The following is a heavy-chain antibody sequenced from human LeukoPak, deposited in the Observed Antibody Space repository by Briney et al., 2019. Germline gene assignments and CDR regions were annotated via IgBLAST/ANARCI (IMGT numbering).Heavy chain of an antibody. J-gene: IGHJ4*02. CDR2: MYYSGST. V-gene: IGHV4-39*07. CDR1: GGSISSSRYY. Sequence: PSETLSLTCIVSGGSISSSRYYWGWIRQPPGKGLEWIGSMYYSGSTYYNPSLKSRVTISVDTSKNQFSLKLSSVTAADTAVYYCTRSLGVVVIWGPYYFDYWGQGTLVTVSS. D-gene: IGHD3-22*01. CDR3: TRSLGVVVIWGPYYFDY.